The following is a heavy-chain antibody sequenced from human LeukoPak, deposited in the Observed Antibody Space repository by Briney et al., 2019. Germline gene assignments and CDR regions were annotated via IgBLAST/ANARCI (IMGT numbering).Heavy chain of an antibody. CDR1: GYTFTTYA. D-gene: IGHD2-15*01. CDR3: ARGYCSGGSCHTNDC. Sequence: ASVKVSCKASGYTFTTYAMNWVRQAPGQGLEWMGWFNTDTGNPTYAQGFTGRFVFSLDTSVSTAYLQISSLKAEDTAVYYCARGYCSGGSCHTNDCWGQGTLVTVSS. V-gene: IGHV7-4-1*02. J-gene: IGHJ4*02. CDR2: FNTDTGNP.